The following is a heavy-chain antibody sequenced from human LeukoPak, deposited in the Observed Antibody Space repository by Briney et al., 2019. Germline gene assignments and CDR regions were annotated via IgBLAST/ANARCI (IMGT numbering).Heavy chain of an antibody. J-gene: IGHJ4*02. CDR2: ISSSGRTI. CDR1: GFTFSNAW. V-gene: IGHV3-11*04. CDR3: ARALWLGEGFFDY. D-gene: IGHD3-10*01. Sequence: GGSLRLSCAASGFTFSNAWMSWIRQAPGKGLEWVSRISSSGRTIYYADSMKGRFTISRDNAKNSLYLQMNSLRADDTAVYYCARALWLGEGFFDYWGQGTLVTVSS.